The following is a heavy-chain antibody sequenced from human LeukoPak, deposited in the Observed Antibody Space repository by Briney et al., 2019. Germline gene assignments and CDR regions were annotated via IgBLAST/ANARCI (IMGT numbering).Heavy chain of an antibody. CDR2: IDTSGVI. CDR3: ARGRDRSAPGLFEF. CDR1: SGGSISEHH. D-gene: IGHD3-22*01. Sequence: SETLSLTCTFSSGGSISEHHWSWVRQPAGKGLEWIARIDTSGVIEYNPSLRGRVTMSVDTAKNQLSLKMRSVTAADTALYYCARGRDRSAPGLFEFWGQGTLVTVSS. V-gene: IGHV4-4*07. J-gene: IGHJ1*01.